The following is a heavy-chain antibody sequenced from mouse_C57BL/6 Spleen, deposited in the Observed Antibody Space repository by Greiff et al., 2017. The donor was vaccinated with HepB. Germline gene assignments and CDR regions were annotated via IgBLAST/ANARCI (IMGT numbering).Heavy chain of an antibody. V-gene: IGHV1-50*01. J-gene: IGHJ3*01. D-gene: IGHD1-1*01. CDR3: ARPLYYGSSPAWFAY. Sequence: QVQLKQPGAELVKPGASVKLSCKASGYTFTSYWMQWVKQRPGQGLEWIGEIDPSDSYTNYNQKFKGKATLTVDTSSSTAYMQLSSLTSEDSAVYYCARPLYYGSSPAWFAYWGQGTLVTVSA. CDR2: IDPSDSYT. CDR1: GYTFTSYW.